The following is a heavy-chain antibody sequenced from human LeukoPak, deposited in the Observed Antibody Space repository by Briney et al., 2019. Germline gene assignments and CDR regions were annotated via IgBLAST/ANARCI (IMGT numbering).Heavy chain of an antibody. CDR2: INSDGSST. V-gene: IGHV3-74*01. CDR1: GFTFSSYW. D-gene: IGHD5-24*01. Sequence: GGSLRLSCAASGFTFSSYWMHWVRQAPGKGLVWVSRINSDGSSTSYADSVKGRFTISRDNAKNTLYLQMNSLRAEDTAVYYCAKDRVRWQQIRGYFDYWGQGTLVTASS. CDR3: AKDRVRWQQIRGYFDY. J-gene: IGHJ4*02.